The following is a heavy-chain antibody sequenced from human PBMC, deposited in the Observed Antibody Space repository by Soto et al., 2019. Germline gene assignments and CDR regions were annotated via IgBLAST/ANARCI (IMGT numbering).Heavy chain of an antibody. CDR3: VSDRGYGHASVPYS. CDR1: GFTFSSYG. J-gene: IGHJ4*02. V-gene: IGHV3-30*03. Sequence: QAQVVESGGGVVQPGRSLRLSCAASGFTFSSYGMHWVRQAPGTGLEWVAVISYDGGLQHYADSVKGRFTISRDNSKNNVLLQMISLRAEDTAVYYCVSDRGYGHASVPYSWGQGTLVSVSS. CDR2: ISYDGGLQ. D-gene: IGHD5-18*01.